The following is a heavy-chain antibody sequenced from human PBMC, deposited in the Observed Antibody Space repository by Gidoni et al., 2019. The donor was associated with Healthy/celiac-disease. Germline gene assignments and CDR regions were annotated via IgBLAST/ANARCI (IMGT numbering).Heavy chain of an antibody. CDR3: ARGPYSSSWYDVRWFDP. J-gene: IGHJ5*02. V-gene: IGHV4-34*01. D-gene: IGHD6-13*01. Sequence: QVQLQQWGAGLLKPSETLSLTFAVYGGSFSGYYWSWIRQPPGKGLEWIGEINHSGSTNYNPSLKSRVTISVDTSKNQFSLKLSSVTAADTAVYYCARGPYSSSWYDVRWFDPWGQGTLVTVSS. CDR2: INHSGST. CDR1: GGSFSGYY.